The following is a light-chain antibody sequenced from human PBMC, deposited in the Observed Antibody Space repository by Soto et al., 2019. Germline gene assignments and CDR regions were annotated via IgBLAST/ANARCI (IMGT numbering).Light chain of an antibody. J-gene: IGLJ2*01. CDR3: LLSYGDLYVV. CDR2: NTF. CDR1: TGAVTSGHY. V-gene: IGLV7-46*01. Sequence: QAVVTLEPSLTVSPGGTVTLTCASSTGAVTSGHYPYWFQQRPGQAPRTLIYNTFNKHSWTPARFSGSLLGGKAALTLSGAQPEDEADYYCLLSYGDLYVVFGGGTKLTVL.